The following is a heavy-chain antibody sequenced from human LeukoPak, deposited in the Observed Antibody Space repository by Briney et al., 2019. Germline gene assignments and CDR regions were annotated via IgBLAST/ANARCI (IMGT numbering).Heavy chain of an antibody. D-gene: IGHD6-19*01. Sequence: SGGSLRLSCVASGFMFSNYGMSWVRQAPGKGLEWVSGINWNGGSTGYADSVKGRFTISRDNAKNSLYLQMNSLRAEDTALYYCAREGYSSGSKHFDYWGQGTLVTVSS. CDR2: INWNGGST. CDR1: GFMFSNYG. CDR3: AREGYSSGSKHFDY. J-gene: IGHJ4*02. V-gene: IGHV3-20*04.